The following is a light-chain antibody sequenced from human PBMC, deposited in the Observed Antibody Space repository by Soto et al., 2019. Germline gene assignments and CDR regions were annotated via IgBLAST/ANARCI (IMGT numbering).Light chain of an antibody. Sequence: QSALTQPASVSASPGQSITISCTGRSSDVGGYNLVSWYQQHPGKAPQLMIFGATYRPSGISNRFSASKSGNTASLTNSGLQAEDEADYYCCSYAGSNTYVFGTGTKVTVL. CDR1: SSDVGGYNL. CDR3: CSYAGSNTYV. J-gene: IGLJ1*01. V-gene: IGLV2-23*01. CDR2: GAT.